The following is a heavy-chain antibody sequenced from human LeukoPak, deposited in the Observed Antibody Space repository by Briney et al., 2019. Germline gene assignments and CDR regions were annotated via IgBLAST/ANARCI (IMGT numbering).Heavy chain of an antibody. CDR3: ARAGGSSVDY. CDR1: GGSISSYY. CDR2: IYYSGST. Sequence: SSETLSLTCTVSGGSISSYYWSWIRQPPGKGLEWIGYIYYSGSTNYNPSLKSRVTISVDTSKNQFSLKLSSVTAADTAVYYCARAGGSSVDYWGQGTLVTVSS. D-gene: IGHD6-6*01. J-gene: IGHJ4*02. V-gene: IGHV4-59*01.